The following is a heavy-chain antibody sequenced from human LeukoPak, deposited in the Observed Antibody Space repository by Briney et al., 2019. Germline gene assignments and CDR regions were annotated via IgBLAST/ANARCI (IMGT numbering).Heavy chain of an antibody. CDR3: ARDLGYCTNGVCYLFDY. D-gene: IGHD2-8*01. V-gene: IGHV1-2*02. CDR2: INPDTGGT. J-gene: IGHJ4*02. Sequence: GASVKVSRKGSGYTFTGYYMHLVRQAPAQGHEWMGWINPDTGGTNYAQKLQGRVTMTRDTSISTAYMELSSLRSDDTAVYYCARDLGYCTNGVCYLFDYWGEGTLVTVSS. CDR1: GYTFTGYY.